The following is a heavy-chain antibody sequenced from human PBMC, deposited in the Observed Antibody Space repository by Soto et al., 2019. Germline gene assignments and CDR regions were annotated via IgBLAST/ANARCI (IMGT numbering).Heavy chain of an antibody. CDR3: ARDDCSSTSCYVDYYYYYGMDV. CDR2: ISGSGGST. CDR1: GFTFSSYA. J-gene: IGHJ6*02. V-gene: IGHV3-23*01. Sequence: GGSLRLSCAASGFTFSSYAMSWVRQAPGKGLEWVSAISGSGGSTYYADSVKGRFTISRDNSKNTLYLQMNSLRAEDTAVYYCARDDCSSTSCYVDYYYYYGMDVWGQGTTVTVSS. D-gene: IGHD2-2*01.